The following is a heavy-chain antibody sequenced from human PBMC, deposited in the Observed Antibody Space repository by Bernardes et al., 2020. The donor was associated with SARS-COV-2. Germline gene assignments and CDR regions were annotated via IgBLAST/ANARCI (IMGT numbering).Heavy chain of an antibody. CDR2: IWYDGSNK. V-gene: IGHV3-33*01. CDR1: GFTFSSYG. Sequence: GGSLRLSCAASGFTFSSYGMHWVRQAPGKGLEWVAVIWYDGSNKYYADSVRGRFTISRDNSKNALYLQMNSLRAEDTAVYYCARDRSTIAEAEYYDYWGQGTLVTVSS. D-gene: IGHD6-19*01. CDR3: ARDRSTIAEAEYYDY. J-gene: IGHJ4*02.